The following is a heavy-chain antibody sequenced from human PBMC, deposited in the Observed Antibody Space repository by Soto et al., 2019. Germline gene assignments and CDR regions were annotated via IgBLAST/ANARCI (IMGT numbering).Heavy chain of an antibody. CDR1: GYTFTGYY. CDR2: INPNSGGT. CDR3: ARVGSTIFHFDY. J-gene: IGHJ4*02. V-gene: IGHV1-2*02. D-gene: IGHD3-3*01. Sequence: QVQLVQSGAEVKKPGASVKVSCKASGYTFTGYYMHWVRQAPGQGLEWMGWINPNSGGTNYAQKXXGXXTMTRDTSISTAYMELSRLGSDDTAVYYCARVGSTIFHFDYWGQGTLVTVSS.